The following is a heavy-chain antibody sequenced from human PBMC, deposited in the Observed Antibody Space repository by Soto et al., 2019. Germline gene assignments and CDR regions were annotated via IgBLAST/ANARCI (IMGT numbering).Heavy chain of an antibody. J-gene: IGHJ5*02. D-gene: IGHD3-10*01. Sequence: EVQLLESGGGLVQPGGSLRLSCAASAFTFSRFAMSWVRQTPGNGLEWVSAISGGGDNTFYADSVKGRFTISRDNSKNTLYLQMNGLRVEDTAVYYGAKGLSGSGAYQWFDPWGQGTLVTVSS. CDR3: AKGLSGSGAYQWFDP. CDR1: AFTFSRFA. CDR2: ISGGGDNT. V-gene: IGHV3-23*01.